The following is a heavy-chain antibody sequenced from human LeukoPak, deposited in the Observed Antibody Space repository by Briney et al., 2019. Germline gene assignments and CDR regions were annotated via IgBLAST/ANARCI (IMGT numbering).Heavy chain of an antibody. Sequence: GASVKVSCKASGGTFSSYAIGWVRQAPGQGLEWMGGIIPIFGTANYAQKFQGRVTITADESTGTAYMELSSLRSEDTAVYYCARGSASAANLIDYWGQGTLVTVSS. CDR2: IIPIFGTA. J-gene: IGHJ4*02. CDR3: ARGSASAANLIDY. CDR1: GGTFSSYA. V-gene: IGHV1-69*13. D-gene: IGHD2-15*01.